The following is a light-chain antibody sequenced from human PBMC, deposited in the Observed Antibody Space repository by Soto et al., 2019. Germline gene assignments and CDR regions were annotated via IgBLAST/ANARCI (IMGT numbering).Light chain of an antibody. CDR1: SSNIGSNS. Sequence: QSVLTQPRSASGTPGQRVTISCSGSSSNIGSNSVNWYQQLPGTAPKLLIYSTNQRPSGVPDRFSGSKSDTSASLAISGLQSEDEADHYCAAWDDSLNGEVVFGGGTKLTVL. CDR3: AAWDDSLNGEVV. CDR2: STN. V-gene: IGLV1-44*01. J-gene: IGLJ2*01.